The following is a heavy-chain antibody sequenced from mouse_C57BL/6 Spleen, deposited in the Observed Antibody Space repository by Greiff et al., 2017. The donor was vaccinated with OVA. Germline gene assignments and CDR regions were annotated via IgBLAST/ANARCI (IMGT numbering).Heavy chain of an antibody. CDR2: IYWDDDK. Sequence: QVTLKVSGPGILQSSQTLSLTCSFSGFSLSTSGMGLSWIRQPPGKGLVWLAHIYWDDDKRDNPFPKSRLTISKATSRNQVFLKITSVDTTDTATYYCARRAGDYGSNPYWYFDVWGTGTTVTVSS. CDR3: ARRAGDYGSNPYWYFDV. CDR1: GFSLSTSGMG. V-gene: IGHV8-12*01. J-gene: IGHJ1*03. D-gene: IGHD1-1*01.